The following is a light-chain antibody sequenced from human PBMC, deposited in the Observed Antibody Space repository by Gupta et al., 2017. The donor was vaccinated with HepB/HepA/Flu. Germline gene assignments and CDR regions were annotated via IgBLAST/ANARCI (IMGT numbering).Light chain of an antibody. J-gene: IGLJ2*01. CDR3: CSYGGSSTA. Sequence: QSALTQPAPVSGSPGQSITISCTGPTNDIGTYNLVSWYQHHPGKAPKLLIYDVNRRPSGISHRFSASKSGNTASLTISGLQAEDEADYYCCSYGGSSTAFGGGTKLTVL. V-gene: IGLV2-23*02. CDR1: TNDIGTYNL. CDR2: DVN.